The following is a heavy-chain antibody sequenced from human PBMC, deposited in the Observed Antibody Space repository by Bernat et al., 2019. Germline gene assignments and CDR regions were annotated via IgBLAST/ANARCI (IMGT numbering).Heavy chain of an antibody. J-gene: IGHJ3*02. V-gene: IGHV3-23*01. CDR2: ISGSGGST. Sequence: EVQLLESGGGLVQPGGSLRLSCAASGFTFSSYAMSWVRQAPGKGLEWVSAISGSGGSTYYADSVKGRFTISRDKSKNTLYLQMNSLRAEDTAVYYCAKDTGYSSGWYFDAFDIWGQGTMDTVSS. CDR3: AKDTGYSSGWYFDAFDI. CDR1: GFTFSSYA. D-gene: IGHD6-19*01.